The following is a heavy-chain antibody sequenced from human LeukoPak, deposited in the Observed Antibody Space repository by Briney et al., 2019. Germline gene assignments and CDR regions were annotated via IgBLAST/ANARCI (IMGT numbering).Heavy chain of an antibody. CDR1: GFTFSSYA. CDR2: ISYDGSNK. Sequence: GGSLRLSCAASGFTFSSYAMHWVRQAPGKGLEWVAVISYDGSNKYYADSVKGRFTISRDNSKNTLYLQMNSLRAEDTAVYYCARDHGYCSSTSCYWARDAFDIWGQGTMVTVSS. J-gene: IGHJ3*02. D-gene: IGHD2-2*03. CDR3: ARDHGYCSSTSCYWARDAFDI. V-gene: IGHV3-30-3*01.